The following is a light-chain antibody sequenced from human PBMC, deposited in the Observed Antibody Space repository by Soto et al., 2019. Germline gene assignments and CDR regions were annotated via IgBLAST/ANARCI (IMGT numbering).Light chain of an antibody. J-gene: IGLJ2*01. CDR3: QAWDISTVV. CDR2: QDT. V-gene: IGLV3-1*01. Sequence: SYELTQPPSVSVSPGQTASITCSGDKLGDKYVCWYQQKPGQSPVLVIYQDTKRPSGIPERFSGSNSGNTATLTVSGTQAMDEADYYCQAWDISTVVFGGGTKLTVL. CDR1: KLGDKY.